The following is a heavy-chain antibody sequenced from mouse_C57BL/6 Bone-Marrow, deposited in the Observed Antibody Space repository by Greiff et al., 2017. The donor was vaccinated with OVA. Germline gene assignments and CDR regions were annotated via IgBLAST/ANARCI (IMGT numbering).Heavy chain of an antibody. D-gene: IGHD2-2*01. Sequence: VQLKEPGAELVKPGASVKLSCTASGFNIKDYYMHWVKQRTEQGLEWIGSIDPEDGETKYAPKFQGKAPMTADTSSNTASLQLSSLTSEDTAVDYCARANYGYDRGYWGQGTTLTVSS. CDR3: ARANYGYDRGY. CDR2: IDPEDGET. V-gene: IGHV14-2*01. CDR1: GFNIKDYY. J-gene: IGHJ2*01.